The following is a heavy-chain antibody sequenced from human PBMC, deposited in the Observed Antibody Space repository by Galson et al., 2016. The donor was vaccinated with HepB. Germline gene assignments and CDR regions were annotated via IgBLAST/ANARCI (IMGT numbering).Heavy chain of an antibody. D-gene: IGHD2/OR15-2a*01. V-gene: IGHV3-30*03. CDR3: ARRHEYCPPLGCWVDY. Sequence: SLRLSCAASGFTFSNYGMHWVRQAPGKGPEWVAGDTTDGSRKYYAEYVKGRVTISRDNSNSMLFLQMSSLRADDTAVYYCARRHEYCPPLGCWVDYWGQGTLVSVSS. CDR1: GFTFSNYG. J-gene: IGHJ4*02. CDR2: DTTDGSRK.